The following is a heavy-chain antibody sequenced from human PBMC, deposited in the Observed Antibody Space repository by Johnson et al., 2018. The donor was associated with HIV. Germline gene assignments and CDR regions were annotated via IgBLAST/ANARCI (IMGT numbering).Heavy chain of an antibody. Sequence: GQLVESGGGVVRPGGSLRLSCAASGFTFDDYGMSWVRQAPGKGLEWVSGINWNGGSTNYAASVKGRFVISRDNSKNTLYLQMNSLRVGDTAVYYCARGVGNDAVDIWGQGTRVTVSS. J-gene: IGHJ3*02. CDR3: ARGVGNDAVDI. CDR1: GFTFDDYG. D-gene: IGHD1-26*01. CDR2: INWNGGST. V-gene: IGHV3-20*04.